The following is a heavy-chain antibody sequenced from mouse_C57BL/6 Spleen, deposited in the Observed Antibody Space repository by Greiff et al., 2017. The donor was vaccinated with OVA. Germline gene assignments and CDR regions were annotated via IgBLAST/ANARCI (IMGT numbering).Heavy chain of an antibody. CDR3: ARYGNYYGSSYDAMDY. V-gene: IGHV1-80*01. CDR2: IYPGDGDT. J-gene: IGHJ4*01. Sequence: QVQLQQSGAELVKPGASVKISCKASGYAFSSYWMNWVKQRPGKGLEWIGQIYPGDGDTNYNGKFKGKATLTADKSSSTAYMQLSSLTSEDSAVYFCARYGNYYGSSYDAMDYWGQGTSVTVSS. D-gene: IGHD1-1*01. CDR1: GYAFSSYW.